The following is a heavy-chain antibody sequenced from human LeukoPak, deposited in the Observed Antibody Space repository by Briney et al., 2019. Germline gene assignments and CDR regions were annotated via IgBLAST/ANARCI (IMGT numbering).Heavy chain of an antibody. CDR2: IRYDGSNK. CDR3: AKEDGDSYGIYYYYYMDV. J-gene: IGHJ6*03. V-gene: IGHV3-30*02. D-gene: IGHD5-18*01. Sequence: GGSLRLSCAASGFTFSSYGMHWVRQAPGKGLEWVAFIRYDGSNKYYADSVKGRFTISRDNSKNTLYLQMNSLRAEDTAVYCCAKEDGDSYGIYYYYYMDVWGKGTTVTVSS. CDR1: GFTFSSYG.